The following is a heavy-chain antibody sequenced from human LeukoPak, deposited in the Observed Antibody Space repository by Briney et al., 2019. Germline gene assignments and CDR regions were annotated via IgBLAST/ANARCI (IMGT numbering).Heavy chain of an antibody. V-gene: IGHV3-23*01. Sequence: PGGSLRLSCAASGFIFDNFGMTWVRQAAGKGLEWVSRISASGHSTTYADSVKGRFTISRDNSKNTLYLQMNSLRAEDTAVYYCAKVRSVELGNWGQGTLVTVSS. CDR1: GFIFDNFG. J-gene: IGHJ4*02. D-gene: IGHD1-7*01. CDR2: ISASGHST. CDR3: AKVRSVELGN.